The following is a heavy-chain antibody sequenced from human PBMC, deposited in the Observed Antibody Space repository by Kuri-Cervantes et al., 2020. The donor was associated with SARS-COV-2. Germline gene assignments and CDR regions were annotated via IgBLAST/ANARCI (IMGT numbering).Heavy chain of an antibody. D-gene: IGHD2-2*02. V-gene: IGHV4-39*07. CDR3: ARGAYCSSTSCYNENYFDY. J-gene: IGHJ4*02. CDR1: GGSISSAYYY. CDR2: IYHSGST. Sequence: SETLSLTCTVSGGSISSAYYYWGWIRQPPGKGLEWIGSIYHSGSTYYNPSLKSRVTISVDTSKNQFSLKLSSVTAADTAVYYCARGAYCSSTSCYNENYFDYWGQGTLVTDSS.